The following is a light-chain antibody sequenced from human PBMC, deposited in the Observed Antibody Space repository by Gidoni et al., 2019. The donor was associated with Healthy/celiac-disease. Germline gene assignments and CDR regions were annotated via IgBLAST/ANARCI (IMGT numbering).Light chain of an antibody. Sequence: DIQMTQSPSTLSASVGDRVTITCRASQSISSWLAWYQQKPGKAPMLLIYKASSLESGVPSRFSGSGSGTEFTLTISSLQPDDFATYYCQQYNSYPLTFXQXTKLEIK. J-gene: IGKJ2*01. CDR3: QQYNSYPLT. CDR2: KAS. V-gene: IGKV1-5*03. CDR1: QSISSW.